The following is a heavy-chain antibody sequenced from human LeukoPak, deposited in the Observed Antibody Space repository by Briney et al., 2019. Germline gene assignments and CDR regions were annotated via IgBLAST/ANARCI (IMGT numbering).Heavy chain of an antibody. J-gene: IGHJ4*02. CDR2: ISGSGGTT. Sequence: GGSLSLSCAASGFAFSNYGIHWVRQAPGKGLEWVSSISGSGGTTYYADSVKGRFTISRDNSKNTLYLQMNSLRAEDTAVYYCAKDPYRASSGLVDYWGQGTLVTVSS. CDR3: AKDPYRASSGLVDY. D-gene: IGHD5-12*01. CDR1: GFAFSNYG. V-gene: IGHV3-23*01.